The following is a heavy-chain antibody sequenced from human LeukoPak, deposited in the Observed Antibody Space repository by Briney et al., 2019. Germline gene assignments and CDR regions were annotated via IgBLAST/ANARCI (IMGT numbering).Heavy chain of an antibody. CDR2: ISNSGNTI. Sequence: GGSLRLSCVGSGLTFSSYDMNWVRQGPGKGLEWISYISNSGNTIYYADSVKGRFTISRDNAKNSLYLQMNSLRAEDTAVYYCDTRPRYWGQGTLVTVSS. D-gene: IGHD2-2*01. J-gene: IGHJ4*02. CDR1: GLTFSSYD. CDR3: DTRPRY. V-gene: IGHV3-48*03.